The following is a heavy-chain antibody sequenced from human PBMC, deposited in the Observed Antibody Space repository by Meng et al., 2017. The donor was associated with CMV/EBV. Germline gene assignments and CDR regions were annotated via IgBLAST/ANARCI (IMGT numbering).Heavy chain of an antibody. J-gene: IGHJ5*02. CDR3: ARDFPLVVVPAAGFDP. V-gene: IGHV3-21*01. CDR1: FTFSSYS. D-gene: IGHD2-2*01. Sequence: FTFSSYSMNWVRQAPGKWLEWVSSISSSSSYIYYADSVKGRFTISRDNAKNSLYLQMNSLRAEDTAVYYCARDFPLVVVPAAGFDPWGQGTLVTVSS. CDR2: ISSSSSYI.